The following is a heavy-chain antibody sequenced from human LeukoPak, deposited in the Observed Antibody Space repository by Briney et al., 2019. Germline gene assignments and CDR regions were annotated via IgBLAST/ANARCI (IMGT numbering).Heavy chain of an antibody. CDR2: LNPKNGNT. CDR3: ARMTVSGRDNWFDP. D-gene: IGHD6-19*01. CDR1: GYTFTTYE. J-gene: IGHJ5*02. V-gene: IGHV1-8*03. Sequence: ASVKVSCKASGYTFTTYEINWVRQATGQGLEWMGWLNPKNGNTGYAQKFQGRVIITRNTSINTAYMVLSSLRSEDTAVYYCARMTVSGRDNWFDPWGQGTLVTVSS.